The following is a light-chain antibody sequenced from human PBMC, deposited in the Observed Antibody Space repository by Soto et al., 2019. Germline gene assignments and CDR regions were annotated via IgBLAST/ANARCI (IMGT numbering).Light chain of an antibody. J-gene: IGLJ3*02. CDR1: SSDVGGYNY. Sequence: QSALTQPASVSGSPGQSITISCTGTSSDVGGYNYVSWYQQHPGKAPKLMIYEVTSRPSGVSNRFSGSKSGNTASLTISGLQTEDEADYYCISYTSSSVNGVFGGGTKLTVL. CDR2: EVT. V-gene: IGLV2-14*01. CDR3: ISYTSSSVNGV.